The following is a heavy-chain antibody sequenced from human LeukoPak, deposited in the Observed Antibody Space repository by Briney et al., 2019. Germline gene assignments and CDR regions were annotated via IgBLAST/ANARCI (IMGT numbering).Heavy chain of an antibody. CDR1: GFRFTACG. CDR2: LSASGTDT. J-gene: IGHJ4*02. CDR3: VKDSAAYGVTSEYFFDL. Sequence: GGSLSLLCSASGFRFTACGVHWVRQTPGKGLEYVSGLSASGTDTHYADSVKGRFTISRDNPKNTVCLQMSSLRPEDTAVYYCVKDSAAYGVTSEYFFDLWGQGTLVTVSS. D-gene: IGHD4-17*01. V-gene: IGHV3-64D*09.